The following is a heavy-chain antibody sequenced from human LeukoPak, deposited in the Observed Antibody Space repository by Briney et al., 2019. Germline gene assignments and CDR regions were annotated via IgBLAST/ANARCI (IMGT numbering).Heavy chain of an antibody. Sequence: GRSLRLSCAASGFTFSSYGMHLVRQAPGKGLEWVAVIWYDGSNKYYADSVKGRFTISRDNSKNTLYLQMNSLRAEDTAVYYCARDDSIGDYDQPHYYYYGMDVWGQGTTVTVSS. D-gene: IGHD4-17*01. CDR1: GFTFSSYG. CDR3: ARDDSIGDYDQPHYYYYGMDV. J-gene: IGHJ6*02. V-gene: IGHV3-33*01. CDR2: IWYDGSNK.